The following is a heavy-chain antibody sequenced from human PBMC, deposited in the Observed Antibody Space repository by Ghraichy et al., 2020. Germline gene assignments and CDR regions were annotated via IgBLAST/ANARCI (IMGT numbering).Heavy chain of an antibody. CDR1: GFTFGDYA. Sequence: GGSLRLSCTASGFTFGDYAMSWVRQAPGKGLEWVGFIRSKAYGGTTEYAASVKGRFTISRDDSKSIAYLQMNSLKTEDTAVYYCTRDGVWQQRNYYYYGMDVWGQGTTVTVSS. CDR2: IRSKAYGGTT. V-gene: IGHV3-49*04. J-gene: IGHJ6*02. CDR3: TRDGVWQQRNYYYYGMDV. D-gene: IGHD6-13*01.